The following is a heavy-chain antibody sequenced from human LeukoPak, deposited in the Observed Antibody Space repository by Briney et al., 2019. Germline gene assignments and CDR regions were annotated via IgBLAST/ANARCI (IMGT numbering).Heavy chain of an antibody. V-gene: IGHV3-15*01. Sequence: PGGSLRLSCAASGFTFSNAWMSWVRQAPGKGLEWVGRIKSKTDGGTTDYAAPVKGRFTISRDDSKNTLYLQMNSLKTEDTAVYYCTTERYFDWLLTAGEYYFDYWGQGTLVTVSS. CDR2: IKSKTDGGTT. D-gene: IGHD3-9*01. J-gene: IGHJ4*02. CDR1: GFTFSNAW. CDR3: TTERYFDWLLTAGEYYFDY.